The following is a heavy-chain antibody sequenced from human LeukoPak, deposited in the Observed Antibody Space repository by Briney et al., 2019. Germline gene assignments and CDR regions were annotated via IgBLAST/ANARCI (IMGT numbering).Heavy chain of an antibody. D-gene: IGHD6-19*01. Sequence: SETLSLTCTVSGGSISSSSYYWGWIRQPPGKGLEWIGSIYYSGSTYYNPSLKSRVTISVDTSKIQFSLKLSSVTAADTAVYYCARLFMRIAVAGTPDFDYWGQGTLVTVSS. CDR3: ARLFMRIAVAGTPDFDY. CDR1: GGSISSSSYY. J-gene: IGHJ4*02. V-gene: IGHV4-39*01. CDR2: IYYSGST.